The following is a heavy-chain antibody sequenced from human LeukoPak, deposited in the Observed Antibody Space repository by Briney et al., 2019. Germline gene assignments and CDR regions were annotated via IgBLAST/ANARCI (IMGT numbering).Heavy chain of an antibody. CDR3: ARDIPEQWRPFDS. V-gene: IGHV3-21*01. D-gene: IGHD6-19*01. J-gene: IGHJ4*02. CDR1: GFTFSSYS. Sequence: PGGSLRLSCAASGFTFSSYSMDWVRQAPGQGLEWVSSISSSSSYIYYANSVKGRFTISRDNAKNSLYLQMNSLRAEDKAVYYCARDIPEQWRPFDSWGQGTLVTVSS. CDR2: ISSSSSYI.